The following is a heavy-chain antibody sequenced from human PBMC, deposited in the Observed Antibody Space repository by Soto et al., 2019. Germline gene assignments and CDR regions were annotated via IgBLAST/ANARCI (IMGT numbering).Heavy chain of an antibody. D-gene: IGHD3-22*01. Sequence: EVQLVQSGAEVKKPGESLRISCKGSGHSFTSYWISWVRQMPGKGLEWMGRIDPSDSYTNYSPSFQGHVTISADTSXXHXXLQWSSLKASDTALYFCASDISAFDYDRSGRWFDPWGQGTLVTVSS. CDR2: IDPSDSYT. J-gene: IGHJ5*02. V-gene: IGHV5-10-1*01. CDR3: ASDISAFDYDRSGRWFDP. CDR1: GHSFTSYW.